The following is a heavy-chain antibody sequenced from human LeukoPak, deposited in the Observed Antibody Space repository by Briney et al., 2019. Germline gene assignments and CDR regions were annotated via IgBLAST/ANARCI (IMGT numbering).Heavy chain of an antibody. CDR1: GFTFSSYG. CDR3: ASRVWFGELTPEGPIDY. J-gene: IGHJ4*02. CDR2: ISYDGSNK. D-gene: IGHD3-10*01. V-gene: IGHV3-30*03. Sequence: GGSLRLSCAASGFTFSSYGMHWVRQAPGKGLEWVAVISYDGSNKYYADSVKGRFTISRDNAKNSLYLQMNSLRAEDTAVYYCASRVWFGELTPEGPIDYWGQGTLVTVSS.